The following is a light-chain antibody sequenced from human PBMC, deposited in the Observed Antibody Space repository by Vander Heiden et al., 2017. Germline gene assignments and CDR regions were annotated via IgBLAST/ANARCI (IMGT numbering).Light chain of an antibody. J-gene: IGKJ4*01. CDR3: QQDDSLLLT. Sequence: DIQMTQSPSSLSASVGDRVTITCQASQDITNYLNWYQQQPGKAPKLLIYDASNLERGVPSRFSGSGSGTDFTFSISSLQPEDIATYYCQQDDSLLLTFGGGTKVEIK. CDR2: DAS. V-gene: IGKV1-33*01. CDR1: QDITNY.